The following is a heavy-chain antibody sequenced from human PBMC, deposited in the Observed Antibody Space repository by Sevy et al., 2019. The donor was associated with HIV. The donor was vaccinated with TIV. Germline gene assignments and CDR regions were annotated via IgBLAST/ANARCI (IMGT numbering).Heavy chain of an antibody. CDR3: ARLMAGIVVVSFDY. CDR2: ISHSGST. V-gene: IGHV4-38-2*01. J-gene: IGHJ4*02. D-gene: IGHD2-21*01. CDR1: GYSISSCYY. Sequence: SETLSLTCAVSGYSISSCYYWGWIRQPPGRGLEWIGSISHSGSTYYNPSLKSRVTISVDTSKNEFSLKLNCVTAADTAVYYCARLMAGIVVVSFDYWGQGTLVTVSS.